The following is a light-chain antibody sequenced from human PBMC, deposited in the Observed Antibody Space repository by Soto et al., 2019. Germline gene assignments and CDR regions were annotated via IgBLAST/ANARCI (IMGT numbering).Light chain of an antibody. J-gene: IGKJ4*01. CDR1: QSVSSN. CDR2: GAS. CDR3: QQYNNWPLT. V-gene: IGKV3-15*01. Sequence: EIVMTQSPATLSVSPGERATLSCRPSQSVSSNLAWYQQKPGQAPRLLIYGASTRATGIPARFSGSGSGTEFTLTISSLQSEDFAVYYCQQYNNWPLTFGGGT.